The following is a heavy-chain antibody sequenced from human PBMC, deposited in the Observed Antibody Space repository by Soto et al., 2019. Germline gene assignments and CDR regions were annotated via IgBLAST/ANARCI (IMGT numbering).Heavy chain of an antibody. CDR3: ARRGYGSRWPNVYMDV. CDR2: ISNNGANT. Sequence: EAQLVESGGGLVQPGGSLRLSCAASGFTFSNYEMHWGRQARGKGLAYVSGISNNGANTDYAKSVKGRFTISRDNSENIMYLQMGSLRAEDMALYYCARRGYGSRWPNVYMDVWGKGTTVTVS. CDR1: GFTFSNYE. V-gene: IGHV3-64*01. D-gene: IGHD6-13*01. J-gene: IGHJ6*03.